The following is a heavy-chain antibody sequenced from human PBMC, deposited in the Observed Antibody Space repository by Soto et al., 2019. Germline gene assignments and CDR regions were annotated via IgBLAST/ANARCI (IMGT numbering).Heavy chain of an antibody. CDR3: ARKRGGISTSCYDY. CDR2: ISSSSSTI. V-gene: IGHV3-48*02. D-gene: IGHD2-2*01. J-gene: IGHJ4*02. CDR1: GFTFSSYS. Sequence: PGGSLRLSCAASGFTFSSYSMNWVRQAPGKGLEWVSYISSSSSTIYYADSVKGRFTISRDNVKNSLYLQMNSLRDEDTAVYYCARKRGGISTSCYDYWGQGTLVTVSS.